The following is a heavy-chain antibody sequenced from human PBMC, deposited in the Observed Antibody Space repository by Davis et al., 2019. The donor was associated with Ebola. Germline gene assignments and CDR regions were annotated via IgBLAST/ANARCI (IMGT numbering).Heavy chain of an antibody. CDR2: ISYDGSNK. CDR1: GFTFSSYA. J-gene: IGHJ4*02. Sequence: GESLKISCAASGFTFSSYAMHWVRQAPGKGLEWVAVISYDGSNKYYADSVKGRFTISRDNSKNTLYLQMNSLRAEDTAVYYCARESSIYSSGWSPLDYWGQGTLVTVSS. V-gene: IGHV3-30-3*01. D-gene: IGHD6-19*01. CDR3: ARESSIYSSGWSPLDY.